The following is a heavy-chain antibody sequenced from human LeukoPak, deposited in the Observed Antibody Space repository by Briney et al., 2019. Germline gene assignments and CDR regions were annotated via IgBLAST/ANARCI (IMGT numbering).Heavy chain of an antibody. CDR3: ARGRHPGPTWISEY. Sequence: ASVKVSCKASEYTFTSYDINWVRQATGQGLEWMGWMNPNSGNTGYAQKFHGRVTMTRNTSISTAYMELSSLTFEDTAVYYCARGRHPGPTWISEYWGQGTLVTVSS. J-gene: IGHJ4*02. CDR1: EYTFTSYD. V-gene: IGHV1-8*01. D-gene: IGHD5-12*01. CDR2: MNPNSGNT.